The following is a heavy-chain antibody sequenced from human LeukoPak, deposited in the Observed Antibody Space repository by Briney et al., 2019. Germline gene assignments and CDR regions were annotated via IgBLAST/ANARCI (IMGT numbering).Heavy chain of an antibody. CDR3: ARRDSSGYYVFDY. V-gene: IGHV5-51*01. CDR2: IYPGDSDT. Sequence: GESLKISCRGSGYSFTSYWIGWVRQMPGKGLEWMGIIYPGDSDTRYSPSFQGQVTISADKSIRIAYLQWSSLKASDTAMYYCARRDSSGYYVFDYWGQGTLVTVSS. J-gene: IGHJ4*02. CDR1: GYSFTSYW. D-gene: IGHD3-22*01.